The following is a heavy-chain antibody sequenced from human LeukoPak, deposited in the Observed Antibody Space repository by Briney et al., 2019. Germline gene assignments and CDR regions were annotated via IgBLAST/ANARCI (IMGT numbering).Heavy chain of an antibody. J-gene: IGHJ4*02. CDR3: ATTTGTTGWHY. CDR2: INHSGST. CDR1: GGSFSGYY. V-gene: IGHV4-34*01. D-gene: IGHD1-1*01. Sequence: PSETLSLTCAVYGGSFSGYYWSWIRQPPGKGLEWIGEINHSGSTNYNPSLKSRVTISVDTSKNQFSLKLSSVTAADTAVYYCATTTGTTGWHYWGQGTLVTVSS.